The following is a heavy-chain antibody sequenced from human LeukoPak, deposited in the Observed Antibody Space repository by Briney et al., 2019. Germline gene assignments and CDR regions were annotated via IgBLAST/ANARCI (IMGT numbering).Heavy chain of an antibody. D-gene: IGHD4-17*01. CDR1: GFTFYDYA. Sequence: GGSLRLSCAASGFTFYDYAMHWVRQAPGKGLEWVSGISWNSGSIGYADSVKGRFTISRDNAKNSLYLQMNSLRAEDTALYYCAKDKNDYGDAFDIWGQGTMVTVSS. V-gene: IGHV3-9*01. J-gene: IGHJ3*02. CDR2: ISWNSGSI. CDR3: AKDKNDYGDAFDI.